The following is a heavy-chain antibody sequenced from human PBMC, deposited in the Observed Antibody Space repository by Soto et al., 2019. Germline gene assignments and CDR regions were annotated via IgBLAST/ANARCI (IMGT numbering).Heavy chain of an antibody. V-gene: IGHV1-2*06. J-gene: IGHJ1*01. CDR3: ASVLEGTYYYESSGY. Sequence: ASVKVSCKASGYTFTNYYIHWVGQAPGQGLEWVGLINPKTGTRNDAPKFQGRVTMTSVTSTSTAYMELSSLRSEDAAVFYCASVLEGTYYYESSGYWGRG. CDR2: INPKTGTR. CDR1: GYTFTNYY. D-gene: IGHD3-22*01.